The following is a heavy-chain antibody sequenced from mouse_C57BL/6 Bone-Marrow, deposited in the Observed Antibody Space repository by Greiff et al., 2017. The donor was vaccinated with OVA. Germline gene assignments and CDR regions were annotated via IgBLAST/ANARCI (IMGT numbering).Heavy chain of an antibody. CDR1: GYTFTSYD. J-gene: IGHJ2*01. CDR3: ARGYYGTTYYFDY. D-gene: IGHD1-1*01. V-gene: IGHV1-85*01. CDR2: IYPRDGST. Sequence: VQLQESGPELVKPGASVKLSCKASGYTFTSYDINWVKQRPGQGLEWIGRIYPRDGSTKYNEKLKGKATLTVDTSSSTAYMELHSLTSEDSAVYFCARGYYGTTYYFDYWGQGTTLTVSS.